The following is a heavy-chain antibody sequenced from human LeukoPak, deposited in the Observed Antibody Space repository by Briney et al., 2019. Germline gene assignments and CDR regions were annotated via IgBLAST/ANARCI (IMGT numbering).Heavy chain of an antibody. D-gene: IGHD3-3*01. V-gene: IGHV4-4*07. CDR2: IYTSGST. CDR3: ARSTYYDFWSGPPQSGGLWFDP. CDR1: GGSISSYY. Sequence: SETLSLTCTVSGGSISSYYWSWIRQPAGKGLEWIGRIYTSGSTNYNPSLKSRVTMSVDTSKNQFSLKLSSVTAADTAVYYCARSTYYDFWSGPPQSGGLWFDPWGQGTLVTVSS. J-gene: IGHJ5*02.